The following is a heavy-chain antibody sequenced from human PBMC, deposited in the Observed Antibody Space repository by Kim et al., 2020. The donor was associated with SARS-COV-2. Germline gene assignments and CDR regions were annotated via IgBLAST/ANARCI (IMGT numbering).Heavy chain of an antibody. CDR2: ISYHGTNK. V-gene: IGHV3-30-3*01. CDR3: ARDSSYGSSGYFNFDC. CDR1: GFTFSDYA. Sequence: GGSLRLSCAASGFTFSDYAMHWVRQAPGKGLEWVAVISYHGTNKYYADSVKGRFTISRDNSKNTLYLQMNSLRIEDTAVYYCARDSSYGSSGYFNFDCWGQGTLVTVSS. D-gene: IGHD3-22*01. J-gene: IGHJ4*02.